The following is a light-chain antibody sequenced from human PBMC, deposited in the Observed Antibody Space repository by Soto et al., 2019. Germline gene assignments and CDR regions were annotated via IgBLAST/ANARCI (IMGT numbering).Light chain of an antibody. V-gene: IGLV7-46*01. CDR3: LLSFTGAHV. CDR2: DTS. J-gene: IGLJ1*01. Sequence: QAVVTQEPSLTVSPGETGTLTCASSTGTVTSGHSPFWFQQNPGQAPKTLIYDTSNKHSWTPARFSGSLLGGKAALTLSGAQPEDEADYYCLLSFTGAHVFGTGTKVTVL. CDR1: TGTVTSGHS.